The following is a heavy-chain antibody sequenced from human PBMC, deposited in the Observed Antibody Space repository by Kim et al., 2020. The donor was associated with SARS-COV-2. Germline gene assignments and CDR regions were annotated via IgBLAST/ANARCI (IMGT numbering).Heavy chain of an antibody. CDR2: ITTSGDRT. V-gene: IGHV3-23*01. CDR3: GKEYVPGSNWYVYWFDP. Sequence: GGSLRLSCAASGFTFSSYAMSWVRQAPGKGLEWVSAITTSGDRTFYADSVKGRFTISRDNSKNTLYLQMNSLRAEDTAVYYCGKEYVPGSNWYVYWFDPWGQGTLVTVSS. J-gene: IGHJ5*02. D-gene: IGHD6-13*01. CDR1: GFTFSSYA.